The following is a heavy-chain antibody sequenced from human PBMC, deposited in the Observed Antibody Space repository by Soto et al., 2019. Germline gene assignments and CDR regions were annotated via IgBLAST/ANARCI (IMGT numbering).Heavy chain of an antibody. V-gene: IGHV4-4*02. CDR3: ASSSSPNYYYYYGMDV. CDR1: GGSISSSNW. Sequence: PSETLSLTCAVSGGSISSSNWWSWVRQPPGKGLEWIGEIYHSGSTNYNPSLKSRVTISVDKSKNQFSLKLSSVTAADTAVYYCASSSSPNYYYYYGMDVWGQGTTVTVSS. J-gene: IGHJ6*02. CDR2: IYHSGST. D-gene: IGHD6-6*01.